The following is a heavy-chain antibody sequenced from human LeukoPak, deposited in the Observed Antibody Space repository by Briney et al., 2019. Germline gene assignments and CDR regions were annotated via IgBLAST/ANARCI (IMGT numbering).Heavy chain of an antibody. J-gene: IGHJ4*02. CDR1: GYTFTSYD. V-gene: IGHV1-8*01. Sequence: GASVKVSCKASGYTFTSYDINWVRQATGQGLEWMEWMNPNSGNTGYAQKFQGRVTMTRNTSISTAYMELSSLRSEDTAMYYCARGVVKGGWYHLFDYWGQGTLVTVSS. CDR2: MNPNSGNT. CDR3: ARGVVKGGWYHLFDY. D-gene: IGHD6-19*01.